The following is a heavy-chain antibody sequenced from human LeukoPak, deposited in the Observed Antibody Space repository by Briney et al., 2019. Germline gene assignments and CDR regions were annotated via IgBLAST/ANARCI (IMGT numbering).Heavy chain of an antibody. CDR2: INHSGST. D-gene: IGHD3-22*01. J-gene: IGHJ4*02. V-gene: IGHV4-34*01. CDR3: ARAWYYYDSSGYYPFDY. Sequence: SETLSLTCTASGGTISSYYWSWVRQPPGKGLEWVGEINHSGSTNYNPSLKSRATISVDTSKNQFSLKLSSVTAADTAVYYCARAWYYYDSSGYYPFDYWGQGTLVTVSS. CDR1: GGTISSYY.